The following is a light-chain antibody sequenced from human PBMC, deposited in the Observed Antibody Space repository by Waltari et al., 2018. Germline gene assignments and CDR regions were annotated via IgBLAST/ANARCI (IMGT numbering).Light chain of an antibody. CDR1: ALPNTY. V-gene: IGLV3-25*03. J-gene: IGLJ1*01. Sequence: SYELTQPPSVSVSPGQTARITCSGDALPNTYASWYQQKPGQAPVPGLYKDRERPSGIPERFSGSSSGTTVTLTISGVQAEDEADYYCQSADSSGTYPYVFGTGTKVTVL. CDR3: QSADSSGTYPYV. CDR2: KDR.